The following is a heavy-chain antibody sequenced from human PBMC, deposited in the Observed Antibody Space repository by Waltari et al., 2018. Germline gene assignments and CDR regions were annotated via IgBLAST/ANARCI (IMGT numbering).Heavy chain of an antibody. D-gene: IGHD3-22*01. CDR1: GLALIRHW. J-gene: IGHJ6*03. Sequence: EVQLVESGEGLVLPGGSLRLSCAASGLALIRHWMTWVRQAPGKGLVWVSRINSDGRGTIYADSVKGRFTISRDNAKNTLYLQLNSLRVEDTAVYYCAREPSPDSSGYFYYYMDVWGKGTTVTVSS. CDR2: INSDGRGT. CDR3: AREPSPDSSGYFYYYMDV. V-gene: IGHV3-74*01.